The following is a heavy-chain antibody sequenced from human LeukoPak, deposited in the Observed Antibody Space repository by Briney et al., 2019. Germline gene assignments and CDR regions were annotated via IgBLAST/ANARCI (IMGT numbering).Heavy chain of an antibody. D-gene: IGHD2-2*01. CDR3: ARAPYCSSTSCFGFDY. Sequence: PGRSLRLSCAASGFTFSSYAMHWVRQAPGKGLEWVAVISYDGSNKYYADSVKGRFTISRDNSKNSLYLQMNSLRAEDTAVYYCARAPYCSSTSCFGFDYWGQGTLVTVSS. V-gene: IGHV3-30-3*01. J-gene: IGHJ4*02. CDR1: GFTFSSYA. CDR2: ISYDGSNK.